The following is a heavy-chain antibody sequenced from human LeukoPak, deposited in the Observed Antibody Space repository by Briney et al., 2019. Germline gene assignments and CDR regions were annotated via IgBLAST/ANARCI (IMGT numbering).Heavy chain of an antibody. CDR3: ARSGGYSYGYSFDY. CDR1: GGSISSYY. D-gene: IGHD5-18*01. CDR2: VYYSGST. J-gene: IGHJ4*02. V-gene: IGHV4-59*01. Sequence: KASETLSLTCTASGGSISSYYWSWIRQPPGKGLEWIGYVYYSGSTKYNPSLKSRLTISIDTSKNQFTLQLGSVTAADTAVYYCARSGGYSYGYSFDYWGQGTLVTVST.